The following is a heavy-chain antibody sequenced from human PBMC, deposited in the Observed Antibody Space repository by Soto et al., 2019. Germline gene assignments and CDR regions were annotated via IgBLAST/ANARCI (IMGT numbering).Heavy chain of an antibody. J-gene: IGHJ3*02. Sequence: GGSLRLSCAASGFTFSSYSMNWVRQAPGKGLEWVSYISSSISTIYYADSVKGRFTISSDNAKNSLYLQMNSLRAEDTAVYYCARDEVMNDAFDIWGQGTMVTVSS. CDR1: GFTFSSYS. V-gene: IGHV3-48*01. CDR3: ARDEVMNDAFDI. CDR2: ISSSISTI.